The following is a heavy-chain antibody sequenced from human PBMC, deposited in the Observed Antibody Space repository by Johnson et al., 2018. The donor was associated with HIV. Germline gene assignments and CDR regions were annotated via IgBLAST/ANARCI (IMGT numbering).Heavy chain of an antibody. Sequence: VQLVESGGGLVQPGGSLRLSCAASGFTFSSYDMHWVRQATGKGLEWVSAIGTAGDTYYPGSVKGRFTISRENAKNSLYLQMNSLRAGDTAVYYCARDQDLWGFDAFDIWGQGTMITVSS. D-gene: IGHD3-16*01. CDR3: ARDQDLWGFDAFDI. CDR2: IGTAGDT. V-gene: IGHV3-13*01. J-gene: IGHJ3*02. CDR1: GFTFSSYD.